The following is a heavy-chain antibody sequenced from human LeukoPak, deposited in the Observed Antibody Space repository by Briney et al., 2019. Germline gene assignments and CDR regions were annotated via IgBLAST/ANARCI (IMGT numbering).Heavy chain of an antibody. CDR2: ISASGGST. V-gene: IGHV3-23*01. Sequence: GGSLRLSCAASGFTFRSHDMSWVRQAPGKGLEWVSGISASGGSTFYADSVKGRFTISRDNSKNTLYLQMNGLRVEDTAAYYCVREGPRGLAFDIWGQGTMVTVSS. CDR1: GFTFRSHD. CDR3: VREGPRGLAFDI. J-gene: IGHJ3*02.